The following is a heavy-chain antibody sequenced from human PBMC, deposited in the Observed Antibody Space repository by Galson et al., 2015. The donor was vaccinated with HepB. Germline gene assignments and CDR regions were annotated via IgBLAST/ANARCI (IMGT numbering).Heavy chain of an antibody. J-gene: IGHJ4*02. CDR2: ISGSGGST. CDR1: GFTFSSYA. V-gene: IGHV3-23*01. Sequence: SLRLSCAASGFTFSSYAMSWVRQAPGKGLEWVLGISGSGGSTYYADFAKGRFTISRDNSKNTLYLQMNFLRAEDTAVYYCAKCEAVADPRGSGAFDYWGQGTLVTVSS. CDR3: AKCEAVADPRGSGAFDY. D-gene: IGHD3-16*01.